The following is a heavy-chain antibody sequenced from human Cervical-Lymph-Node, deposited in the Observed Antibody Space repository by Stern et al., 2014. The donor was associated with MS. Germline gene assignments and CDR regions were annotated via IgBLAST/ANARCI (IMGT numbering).Heavy chain of an antibody. V-gene: IGHV2-70*04. Sequence: SGPALVKPTQTLTLTCTFSGFSLVTSGVRVSWIRQPPGKALEWLVRIDWNDKTSYITSLMTRLTISKDTSKNQVVLTMTNVDPVDTATYYCARMMGSGYRHYFDYWGQGTPVTVS. CDR3: ARMMGSGYRHYFDY. D-gene: IGHD3-3*01. CDR1: GFSLVTSGVR. CDR2: IDWNDKT. J-gene: IGHJ4*02.